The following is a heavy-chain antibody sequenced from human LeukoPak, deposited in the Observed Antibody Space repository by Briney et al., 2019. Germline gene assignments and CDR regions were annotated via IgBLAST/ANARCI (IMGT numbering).Heavy chain of an antibody. CDR2: ITGSGNST. CDR3: AKRMAVAGNFDS. CDR1: GFNFYSFT. V-gene: IGHV3-23*01. J-gene: IGHJ4*02. Sequence: PGGSLRLSCVASGFNFYSFTMSWVRQAPGKGLEWVSAITGSGNSTYYADSVKGRFTISRDNSKNTLYLQMNSLRAEDTAIYYCAKRMAVAGNFDSWGQGTLVTVSS. D-gene: IGHD6-19*01.